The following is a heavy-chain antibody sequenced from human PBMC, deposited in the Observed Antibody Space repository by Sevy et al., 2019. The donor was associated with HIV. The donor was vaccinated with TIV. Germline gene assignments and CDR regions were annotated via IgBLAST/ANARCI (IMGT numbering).Heavy chain of an antibody. CDR1: GYTFTSYY. V-gene: IGHV1-46*01. Sequence: ASVKVSCKASGYTFTSYYMHWVRQAPGQGLEWMGIINPSGGSTSYAQKFQGRVTMTRDTSTRTVYMELSSLRSEDTAVYYCARAFEARQPIDYWGQGTLVTVSS. D-gene: IGHD1-1*01. CDR3: ARAFEARQPIDY. J-gene: IGHJ4*02. CDR2: INPSGGST.